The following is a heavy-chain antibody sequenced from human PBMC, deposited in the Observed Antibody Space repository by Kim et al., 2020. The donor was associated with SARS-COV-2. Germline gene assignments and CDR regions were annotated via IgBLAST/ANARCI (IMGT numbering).Heavy chain of an antibody. CDR3: ARVSGSYYYYYGMDV. Sequence: DAVKGRFTISRDNAKNSLYLQMNSLRAEDTAVYYCARVSGSYYYYYGMDVWGQGTTVTVSS. J-gene: IGHJ6*02. D-gene: IGHD1-26*01. V-gene: IGHV3-21*01.